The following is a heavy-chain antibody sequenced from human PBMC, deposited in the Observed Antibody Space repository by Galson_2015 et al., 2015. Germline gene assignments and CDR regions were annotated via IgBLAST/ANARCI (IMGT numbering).Heavy chain of an antibody. CDR3: ARDEDGVFAS. CDR1: GFTFSHYT. D-gene: IGHD2-15*01. Sequence: SLRLSCAASGFTFSHYTMSWVRLAPGKGLEWISYIGDDHNIYYADSVKGRFTISRDNVKNSLWLQMSSLRDEDTAVYYCARDEDGVFASWAKGPLVTAPS. V-gene: IGHV3-69-1*01. CDR2: IGDDHNI. J-gene: IGHJ4*02.